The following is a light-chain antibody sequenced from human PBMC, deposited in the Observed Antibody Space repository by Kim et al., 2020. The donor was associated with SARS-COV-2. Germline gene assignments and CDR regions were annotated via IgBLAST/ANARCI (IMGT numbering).Light chain of an antibody. CDR1: SSDVGSYNV. Sequence: GQSITLSCTGTSSDVGSYNVVSWYQQHPGKAPKLIIYEVTKRPSGVSNRFSGSKSGNTASLTISGVQAEDEADYYCCSYAGNNNVVFGGGTQLTVL. V-gene: IGLV2-23*02. CDR2: EVT. J-gene: IGLJ2*01. CDR3: CSYAGNNNVV.